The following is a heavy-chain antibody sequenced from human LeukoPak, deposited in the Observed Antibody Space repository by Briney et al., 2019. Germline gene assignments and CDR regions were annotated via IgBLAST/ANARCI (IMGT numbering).Heavy chain of an antibody. CDR3: ERGLYWTSAGMAICFMDV. V-gene: IGHV4-34*01. CDR2: INDSGRT. Sequence: KPSETLSLTCAVFGGPFSVYDWSWVRQTPAKGLEWIGEINDSGRTNYNPSLKSRVTIRLGTSDNQFSLQLTSVTAADTAVYYCERGLYWTSAGMAICFMDVWGTGTTVAVSS. D-gene: IGHD1-1*01. CDR1: GGPFSVYD. J-gene: IGHJ6*03.